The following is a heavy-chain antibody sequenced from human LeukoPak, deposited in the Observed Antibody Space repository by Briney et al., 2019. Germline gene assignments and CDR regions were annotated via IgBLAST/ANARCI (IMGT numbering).Heavy chain of an antibody. D-gene: IGHD2-2*01. J-gene: IGHJ6*03. CDR3: ARDRKYCTSTTCHSSMDV. CDR1: GYSLSSGYY. CDR2: IFHSGST. Sequence: SETLSLTCTVSGYSLSSGYYWGWVRQPPGKGLEWIGSIFHSGSTYYNPSLKSRVTISVDTSKYQFSLKLSSVTATDTAVYFCARDRKYCTSTTCHSSMDVWGKGTTVTVSS. V-gene: IGHV4-38-2*02.